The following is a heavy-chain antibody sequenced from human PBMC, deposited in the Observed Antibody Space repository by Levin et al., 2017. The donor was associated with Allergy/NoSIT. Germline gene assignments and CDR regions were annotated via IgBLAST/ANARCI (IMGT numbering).Heavy chain of an antibody. CDR3: ARSLRVNFDY. V-gene: IGHV4-59*01. CDR2: FYYTGDT. J-gene: IGHJ4*02. CDR1: GGSFSTYY. Sequence: PSETLSLTCSVSGGSFSTYYWSWIRQSPGKGLEWIGYFYYTGDTNYNPSLASRVTISGDTSKNQLSLTLTSVTAADTAVYYCARSLRVNFDYWGQGTLVTVSS. D-gene: IGHD4-17*01.